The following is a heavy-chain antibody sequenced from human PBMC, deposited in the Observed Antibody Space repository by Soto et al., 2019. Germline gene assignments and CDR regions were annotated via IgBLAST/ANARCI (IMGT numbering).Heavy chain of an antibody. D-gene: IGHD6-13*01. V-gene: IGHV3-74*01. Sequence: GGSLRLSCAASGFTFSSYWMHWVHQAPGKGLVWVSRINSDGSSTSYADSVKGRFTISRDNAKNTLYLQMNSLRAEDTAVYYGARDRGSSWFDPWGQGTLVTVSS. CDR1: GFTFSSYW. CDR3: ARDRGSSWFDP. CDR2: INSDGSST. J-gene: IGHJ5*02.